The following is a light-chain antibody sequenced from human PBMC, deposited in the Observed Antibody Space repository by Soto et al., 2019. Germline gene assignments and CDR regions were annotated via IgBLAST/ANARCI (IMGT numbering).Light chain of an antibody. CDR1: SSDVGTYKY. CDR3: SSYTTTNSLV. J-gene: IGLJ1*01. CDR2: EVS. Sequence: QSVLTQPASVSGSPGQSITISCSGTSSDVGTYKYVSWYQQHPGKAPKLMIYEVSYRPSGVSNRFSGSKSGNTASLTISGLQAGDEADYYCSSYTTTNSLVFGIGTKVTVL. V-gene: IGLV2-14*01.